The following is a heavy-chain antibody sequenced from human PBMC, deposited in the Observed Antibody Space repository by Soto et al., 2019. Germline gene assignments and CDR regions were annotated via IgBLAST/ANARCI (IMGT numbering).Heavy chain of an antibody. CDR3: ARDPTWGTIISYYFDY. J-gene: IGHJ4*02. D-gene: IGHD3-16*01. CDR1: GFTFSSYG. CDR2: IWYDGSSA. Sequence: QVRLVESGGGVVQPGRSLRLSCAASGFTFSSYGMHWVRQAPGKGLEWVAVIWYDGSSAYYADSVKGRFTISRDNSKNTLYLQMNSLRAEDTAVYYCARDPTWGTIISYYFDYWGQGALVTVAS. V-gene: IGHV3-33*01.